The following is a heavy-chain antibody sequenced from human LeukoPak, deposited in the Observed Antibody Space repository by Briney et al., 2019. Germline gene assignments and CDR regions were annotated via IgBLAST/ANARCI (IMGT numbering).Heavy chain of an antibody. CDR2: MNPNRANT. CDR1: GYTFTSYN. D-gene: IGHD1-26*01. J-gene: IGHJ4*02. Sequence: GASVKVSCKASGYTFTSYNINWVRQATGQGLEWMGYMNPNRANTGYAQKLQGRLTITRNTSISTAYMELSSLRSEDTAVYYCVREGSDYWGQGTLVTVSS. CDR3: VREGSDY. V-gene: IGHV1-8*03.